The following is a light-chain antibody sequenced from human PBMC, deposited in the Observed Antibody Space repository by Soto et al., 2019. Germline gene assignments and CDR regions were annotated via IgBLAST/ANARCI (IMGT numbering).Light chain of an antibody. CDR3: QSYDTSLRAWV. V-gene: IGLV1-40*01. CDR1: GSNIGAGSD. Sequence: QSVLTQPPSVSGAPGQRVAISCTGSGSNIGAGSDVHWYQQLPGMAPKLLVYGNNNRPSGVPDRFSGSKSATSASLAITGLQAEDEDDYYCQSYDTSLRAWVFGTGTKLTVL. J-gene: IGLJ1*01. CDR2: GNN.